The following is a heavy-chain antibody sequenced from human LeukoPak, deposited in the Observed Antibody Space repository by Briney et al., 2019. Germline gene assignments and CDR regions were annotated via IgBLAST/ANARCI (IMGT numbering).Heavy chain of an antibody. CDR3: ARALVPAAQRLSS. D-gene: IGHD2-2*01. CDR1: GYTFTGYY. J-gene: IGHJ5*02. V-gene: IGHV1-2*02. Sequence: ASVKVSCKASGYTFTGYYLHWVRQAPGQGLEWMGWINPNTGGTKYAQKFQGRVTMTRDTSISTAYVEVTRLTSDYTAVYYCARALVPAAQRLSSWGQGTLVTVSS. CDR2: INPNTGGT.